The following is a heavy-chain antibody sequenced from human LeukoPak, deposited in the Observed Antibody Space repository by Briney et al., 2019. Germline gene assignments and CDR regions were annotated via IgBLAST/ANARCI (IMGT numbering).Heavy chain of an antibody. D-gene: IGHD3-3*01. CDR1: GFTLSSYG. J-gene: IGHJ3*01. V-gene: IGHV3-30*02. CDR3: ARCGPWFLCCESDAFAL. CDR2: IRYHRNDD. Sequence: GGSLRLSCAASGFTLSSYGMRCVRQAPAKGREGGAFIRYHRNDDFYADSVKGRFTISRDTSKKKVYLQMNSLRTEDTAVYYFARCGPWFLCCESDAFALWGQGTLVTVSS.